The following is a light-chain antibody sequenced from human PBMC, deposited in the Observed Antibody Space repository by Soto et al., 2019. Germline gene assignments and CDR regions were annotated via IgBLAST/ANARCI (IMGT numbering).Light chain of an antibody. J-gene: IGLJ1*01. Sequence: QSVLTQPASVSGSPGQSITISCTGSSSDVGGYNHVTWYQQHPGKAPKLMIYEVNDRPSGVSDRFSGSKSGNTASLTISGLQAEDEDDYYCSSYRRRPPSYVFGTGTKVTVL. V-gene: IGLV2-14*01. CDR1: SSDVGGYNH. CDR2: EVN. CDR3: SSYRRRPPSYV.